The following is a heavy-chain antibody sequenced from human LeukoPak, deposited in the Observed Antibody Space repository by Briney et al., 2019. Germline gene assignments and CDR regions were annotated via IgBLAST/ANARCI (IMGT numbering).Heavy chain of an antibody. CDR1: GGSISTYY. V-gene: IGHV4-59*01. J-gene: IGHJ3*02. CDR2: IYYSGST. Sequence: SETLSLTCTVSGGSISTYYWTWIRQPPGKGLEWIGYIYYSGSTNYNPSLKSRVTISVDTSKNQFSLKLSSVTAADTAVYYCAGGPDAFDIWGQGTMVTVSS. CDR3: AGGPDAFDI.